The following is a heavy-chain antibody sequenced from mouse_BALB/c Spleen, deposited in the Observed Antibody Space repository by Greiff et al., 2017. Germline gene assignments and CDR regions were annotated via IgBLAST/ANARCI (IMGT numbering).Heavy chain of an antibody. Sequence: VQLQQSGTVLARPGASVKMSCKASGYTFTSYWMHWVKQRPGQGLEWIGAIYPGNSDTSYNQKFKGKAKLTAVTSTSTAYMELSSLTNEDSAVYYCTRIYYGSSPFAYWGQGTLVTVSA. CDR3: TRIYYGSSPFAY. J-gene: IGHJ3*01. D-gene: IGHD1-1*01. V-gene: IGHV1-5*01. CDR2: IYPGNSDT. CDR1: GYTFTSYW.